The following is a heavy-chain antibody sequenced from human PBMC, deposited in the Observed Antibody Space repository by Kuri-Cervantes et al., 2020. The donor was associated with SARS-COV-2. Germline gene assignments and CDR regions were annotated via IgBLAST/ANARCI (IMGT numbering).Heavy chain of an antibody. CDR3: ARDPNANHNNWFDP. V-gene: IGHV4-61*08. CDR1: GGSLGSGDYY. D-gene: IGHD4/OR15-4a*01. Sequence: SETLSLTCTVSGGSLGSGDYYWTWVRQPPGKGLEWIGEVNHRGSTNYNPSPKSRVTISVDTSKNQFSLKLSSVTAADTAVYYCARDPNANHNNWFDPWGQGTLVTVSS. J-gene: IGHJ5*02. CDR2: VNHRGST.